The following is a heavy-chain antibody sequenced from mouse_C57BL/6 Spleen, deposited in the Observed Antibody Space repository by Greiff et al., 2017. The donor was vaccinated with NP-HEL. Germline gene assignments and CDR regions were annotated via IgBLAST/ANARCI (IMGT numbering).Heavy chain of an antibody. CDR1: GYTFTSYW. CDR3: ARNGYYSNYGAY. V-gene: IGHV1-50*01. J-gene: IGHJ3*01. Sequence: VQLQQPGAELVKPGASVKLSCKASGYTFTSYWMQWVKQRPGQGLEWIGEIDPSDSYTNYIQKFKGKATLTVDTSSSTAYMQLSSLTSEDSAVYYCARNGYYSNYGAYWGQGTLVTVSA. CDR2: IDPSDSYT. D-gene: IGHD2-5*01.